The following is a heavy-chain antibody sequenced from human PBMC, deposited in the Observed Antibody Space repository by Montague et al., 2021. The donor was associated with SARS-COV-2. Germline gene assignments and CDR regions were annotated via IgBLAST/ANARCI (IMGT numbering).Heavy chain of an antibody. CDR1: GGSISSSSYY. Sequence: SETLSLTCTVSGGSISSSSYYWGWIRQPPGKGLEWIGSIYYSGXTXHXXXXKXRVTISVDTSKNQFSLELSSVTAADTAVYYCATGYGCSSTSCSSRYYYMDVWGKGTTVTVAS. CDR2: IYYSGXT. D-gene: IGHD2-2*01. V-gene: IGHV4-39*01. CDR3: ATGYGCSSTSCSSRYYYMDV. J-gene: IGHJ6*03.